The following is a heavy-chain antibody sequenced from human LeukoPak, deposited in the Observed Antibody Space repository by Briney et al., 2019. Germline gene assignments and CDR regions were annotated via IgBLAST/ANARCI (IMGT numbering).Heavy chain of an antibody. CDR2: INPNSGGK. CDR3: ARDSPSTVTTFSDWFDP. CDR1: GYTFTRYY. V-gene: IGHV1-2*02. D-gene: IGHD4-11*01. J-gene: IGHJ5*02. Sequence: ASVKVSCKASGYTFTRYYMHWVRQAPGQGLEWMGWINPNSGGKNYAQKFQGRVTMTRDTSISTAYMELSRLRSDDTAVYYCARDSPSTVTTFSDWFDPWGQGTLVTVS.